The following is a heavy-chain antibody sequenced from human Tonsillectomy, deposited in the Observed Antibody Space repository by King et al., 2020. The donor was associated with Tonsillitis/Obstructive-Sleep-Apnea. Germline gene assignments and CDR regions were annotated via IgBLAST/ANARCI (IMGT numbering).Heavy chain of an antibody. J-gene: IGHJ4*02. D-gene: IGHD3-10*01. CDR2: IYPGDSDT. V-gene: IGHV5-51*03. CDR1: GYSFTSYW. Sequence: QLVQSGAEVKKPGASLKISCKGSGYSFTSYWIGWVRQMPGKGLEWMGIIYPGDSDTRYSPSFQGQVTISADKSISTAYLQWSSLKASDTAMYYCARRSDYYGSGSYSFDYWGQGTLVTVSS. CDR3: ARRSDYYGSGSYSFDY.